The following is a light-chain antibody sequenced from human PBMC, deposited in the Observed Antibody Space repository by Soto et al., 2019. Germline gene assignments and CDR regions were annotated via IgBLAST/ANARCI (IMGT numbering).Light chain of an antibody. J-gene: IGKJ1*01. Sequence: EIVLLGARGTMTLSPGERATLSCRASQSVSSSYLAWYQQKPGQAPRLLIYDASNRATGIPARFSGSASGTDFTLTISRLEPEEFAVYFCDQCSGLSMTFGQR. CDR2: DAS. V-gene: IGKV3-20*01. CDR1: QSVSSSY. CDR3: DQCSGLSMT.